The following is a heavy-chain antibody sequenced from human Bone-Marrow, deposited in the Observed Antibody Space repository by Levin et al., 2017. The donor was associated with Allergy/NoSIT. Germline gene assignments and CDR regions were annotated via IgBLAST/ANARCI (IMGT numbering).Heavy chain of an antibody. D-gene: IGHD3-10*01. CDR3: AKDRFGELLYINS. V-gene: IGHV3-30*18. CDR2: ISYDASDE. J-gene: IGHJ4*02. CDR1: GFIFSDSG. Sequence: LAGGSLRLSCAASGFIFSDSGMHWVRQAPGKGLEWVSFISYDASDEYYGDSVKGRFTISRDNSKNTLYLQMNSLRPDDSAVYYCAKDRFGELLYINSWGQGTLVTVSS.